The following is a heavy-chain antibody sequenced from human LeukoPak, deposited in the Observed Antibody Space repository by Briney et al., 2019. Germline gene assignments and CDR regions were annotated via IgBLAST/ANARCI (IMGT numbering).Heavy chain of an antibody. D-gene: IGHD3-10*02. CDR2: INPNSGDT. J-gene: IGHJ3*02. Sequence: ASVKVSCKTSEYTFTGYYIHWVRQAPGQGLEWMGWINPNSGDTKFGQKFQGRVTMTRDTSIRTAYMELNGLRSDDTAIYYCARDVRSTDAFDIWGPGTMLTVSS. CDR1: EYTFTGYY. V-gene: IGHV1-2*02. CDR3: ARDVRSTDAFDI.